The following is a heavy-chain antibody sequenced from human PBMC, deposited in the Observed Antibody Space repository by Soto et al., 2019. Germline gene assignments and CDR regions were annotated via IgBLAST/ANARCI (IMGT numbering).Heavy chain of an antibody. V-gene: IGHV3-53*01. CDR1: GFSVGSNY. CDR2: FYPAGST. Sequence: PGGSLRLSCAASGFSVGSNYMNWVRQAPGKGLGWVSVFYPAGSTYYADSVKGRFTISRDNTKNTLYLQMNSLRAEDTAVYYCARERQVASNWVFDLWGRGTLVTVSS. D-gene: IGHD2-2*01. CDR3: ARERQVASNWVFDL. J-gene: IGHJ2*01.